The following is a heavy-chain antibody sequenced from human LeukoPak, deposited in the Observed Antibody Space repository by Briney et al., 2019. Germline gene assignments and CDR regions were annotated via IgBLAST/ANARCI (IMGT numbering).Heavy chain of an antibody. D-gene: IGHD4-17*01. V-gene: IGHV4-59*08. Sequence: SETLSLTCTVSGGSISSYYWSWIRQPPGKGLEWIAYIYYSGSTDYNPSLKSRVTVSVDTSKNQFSLKLSSVTAADTAVYYCARQTMSTAEAFDIWGQGTMVTVSS. CDR1: GGSISSYY. J-gene: IGHJ3*02. CDR2: IYYSGST. CDR3: ARQTMSTAEAFDI.